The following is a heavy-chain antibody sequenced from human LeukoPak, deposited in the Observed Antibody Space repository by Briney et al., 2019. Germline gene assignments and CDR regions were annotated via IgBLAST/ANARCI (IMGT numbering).Heavy chain of an antibody. CDR1: GFTVSSSY. D-gene: IGHD3/OR15-3a*01. Sequence: GGSLRLSCAASGFTVSSSYMSWVRQAPGKGLEWVSVIYSGGSTGYADSVKGRFILSRDNSKNTLYLQMNSLRAEDTAVYYCAKFWTGRPTGNAFDIWGQGTMVTVSS. CDR3: AKFWTGRPTGNAFDI. V-gene: IGHV3-53*05. CDR2: IYSGGST. J-gene: IGHJ3*02.